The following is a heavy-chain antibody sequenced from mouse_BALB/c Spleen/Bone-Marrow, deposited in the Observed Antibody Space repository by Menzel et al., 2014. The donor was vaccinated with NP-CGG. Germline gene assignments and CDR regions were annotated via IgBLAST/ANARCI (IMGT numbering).Heavy chain of an antibody. CDR2: IFPGDGST. Sequence: VQVVESGAELVKPGASVKLSCKASGYTFTSYDINWVRQRPEQGLEWTGWIFPGDGSTKYNEKFKGKATLTTDKSSSTAYMQLSRLTSEDSAVYFCASYYDGVMDYWGQGTSVTVSS. V-gene: IGHV1-85*01. CDR3: ASYYDGVMDY. J-gene: IGHJ4*01. D-gene: IGHD2-3*01. CDR1: GYTFTSYD.